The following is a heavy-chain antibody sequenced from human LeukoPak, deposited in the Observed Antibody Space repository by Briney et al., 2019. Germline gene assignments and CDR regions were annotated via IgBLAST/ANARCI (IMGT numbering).Heavy chain of an antibody. D-gene: IGHD6-19*01. V-gene: IGHV4-59*01. CDR3: ARGSTPDGSGWEPSFDY. Sequence: PSETLSLTCTVSGGSISSYYWSWIRQPPGKGLEWIGYIYYSGSTNYNSSLKSRVTISVDTSKNQFSLKLSSVTAADTAVYYCARGSTPDGSGWEPSFDYWGQGTLVTVSS. CDR2: IYYSGST. CDR1: GGSISSYY. J-gene: IGHJ4*02.